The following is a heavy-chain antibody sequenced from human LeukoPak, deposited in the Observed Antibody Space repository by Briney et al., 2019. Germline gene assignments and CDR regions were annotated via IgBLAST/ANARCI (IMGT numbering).Heavy chain of an antibody. V-gene: IGHV3-53*04. Sequence: GGSLRLSCAASGFTVSSNYMSWVRQAPGKGLEWVSVIYSGGSTYYADSVKGRFTISRHNSKNTLYLQMSSLRAEDTAVYYCASHYYDSSGYYPDAFDIWGQGTMVTVSS. CDR2: IYSGGST. J-gene: IGHJ3*02. CDR3: ASHYYDSSGYYPDAFDI. D-gene: IGHD3-22*01. CDR1: GFTVSSNY.